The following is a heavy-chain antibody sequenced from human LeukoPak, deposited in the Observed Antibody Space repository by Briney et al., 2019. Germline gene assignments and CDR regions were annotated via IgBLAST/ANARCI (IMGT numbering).Heavy chain of an antibody. CDR1: GGSISSGNW. V-gene: IGHV4-4*02. D-gene: IGHD5-12*01. Sequence: SETLSLTCAVSGGSISSGNWWSWVRQPPGKGLEWIGEIYHSGSTNYSPSLKSRVTISVDTSKNQFSLKLSSVTAADTAVYYCARAGDSPRSPADYWGQGTLVTVSS. CDR3: ARAGDSPRSPADY. J-gene: IGHJ4*02. CDR2: IYHSGST.